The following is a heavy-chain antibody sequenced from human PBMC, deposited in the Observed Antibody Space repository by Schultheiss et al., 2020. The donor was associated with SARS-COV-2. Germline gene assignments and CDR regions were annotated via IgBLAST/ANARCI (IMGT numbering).Heavy chain of an antibody. V-gene: IGHV3-23*01. CDR3: AKVLVVTFYYYYGMDV. CDR2: ISGSGGST. Sequence: GGPLRLSCAASGFTVSSNYMSWVRQAPGKGLEWVSAISGSGGSTYYADSVKGRFTISRDNAKNSLYLQMNSLRAEDTAVYYCAKVLVVTFYYYYGMDVWGQGTTVTVSS. J-gene: IGHJ6*02. D-gene: IGHD2-15*01. CDR1: GFTVSSNY.